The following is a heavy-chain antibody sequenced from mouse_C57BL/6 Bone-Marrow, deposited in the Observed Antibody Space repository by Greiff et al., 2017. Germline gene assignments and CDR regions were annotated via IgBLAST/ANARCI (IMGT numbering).Heavy chain of an antibody. CDR2: INSDGGSA. D-gene: IGHD3-3*01. V-gene: IGHV5-2*01. J-gene: IGHJ1*03. CDR1: EYEFPSHD. Sequence: EVKLMESGGGLVQPGESLKLSCESNEYEFPSHDMSWVRKTPEKRLELVAAINSDGGSANYPDTMARRFIISRDNTKKTLYLQMSSLWSEDTALYYCARQRGPWYFDVWGTGTTVTVSS. CDR3: ARQRGPWYFDV.